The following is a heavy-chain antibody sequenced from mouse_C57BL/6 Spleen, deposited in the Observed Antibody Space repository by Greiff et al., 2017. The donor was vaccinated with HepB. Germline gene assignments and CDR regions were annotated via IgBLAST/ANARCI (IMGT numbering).Heavy chain of an antibody. CDR3: GSYPTGPYYLDY. V-gene: IGHV1-78*01. CDR1: GYTFTDHT. Sequence: VQLQQSDAELVKPGASVKISCKVSGYTFTDHTIHWMKQRPEQGLEWIGDIYPRDGSTKYNEKFKGKATLTADKSSSPAYMELNSLTSEVSAVYILGSYPTGPYYLDYWGQGTSLTVSS. J-gene: IGHJ2*02. CDR2: IYPRDGST. D-gene: IGHD2-10*01.